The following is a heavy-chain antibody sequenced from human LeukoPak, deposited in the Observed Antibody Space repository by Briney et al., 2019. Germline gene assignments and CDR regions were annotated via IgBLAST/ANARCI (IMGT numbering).Heavy chain of an antibody. Sequence: GASVKVSCKTSGYSFTNFGVAWLRQAPGHGLEWLGWVSSFNGNTNYACNLQGRVTMTTDASTSTAYMELRSLRSDETARHFCAXXXXXKLXXXXXXXXXXXXXXVWGEGTAVTVST. V-gene: IGHV1-18*01. CDR2: VSSFNGNT. J-gene: IGHJ6*04. CDR3: AXXXXXKLXXXXXXXXXXXXXXV. CDR1: GYSFTNFG.